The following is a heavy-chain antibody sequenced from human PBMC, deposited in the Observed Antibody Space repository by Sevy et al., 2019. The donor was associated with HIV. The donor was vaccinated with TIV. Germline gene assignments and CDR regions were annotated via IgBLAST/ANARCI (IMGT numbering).Heavy chain of an antibody. CDR3: ARAGPYYDIYID. Sequence: SETLSLTCAVYGGSFSGYYWSWIRQPPGKGLEWIGEINHSGSTNYNPSLKSRVTISVDTSKNQFSLKLSSVTAADTAVYYCARAGPYYDIYIDWGQGTLVTVSS. D-gene: IGHD3-9*01. CDR1: GGSFSGYY. J-gene: IGHJ4*02. V-gene: IGHV4-34*01. CDR2: INHSGST.